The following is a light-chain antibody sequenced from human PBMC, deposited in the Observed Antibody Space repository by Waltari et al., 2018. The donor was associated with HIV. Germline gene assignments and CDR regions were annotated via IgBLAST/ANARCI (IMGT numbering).Light chain of an antibody. J-gene: IGLJ2*01. CDR1: RSRFGSNS. V-gene: IGLV1-44*01. CDR3: AAWDNNVNGL. CDR2: NNN. Sequence: QSLLIQPPSASGTAGQRVTIPCSGRRSRFGSNSVTWSQQLPGAAPTLLIYNNNQRPSGVPDRFSGSKSGSSASLAISGLQSEDEGDYYCAAWDNNVNGLFGGGTKLTVL.